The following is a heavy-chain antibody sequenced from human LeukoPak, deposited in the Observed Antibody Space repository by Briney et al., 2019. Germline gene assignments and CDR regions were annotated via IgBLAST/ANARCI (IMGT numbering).Heavy chain of an antibody. Sequence: ASVKVSCKASGGTFSGYSISWVRQAPGQGLEWMGRIIPILGIANYAQKFQGRVTITADKSTSTAYMELSSLRSEDTAVYYCARQKYCSSTSCPLGIWGQGTMVTVSS. CDR3: ARQKYCSSTSCPLGI. CDR2: IIPILGIA. CDR1: GGTFSGYS. D-gene: IGHD2-2*01. V-gene: IGHV1-69*02. J-gene: IGHJ3*02.